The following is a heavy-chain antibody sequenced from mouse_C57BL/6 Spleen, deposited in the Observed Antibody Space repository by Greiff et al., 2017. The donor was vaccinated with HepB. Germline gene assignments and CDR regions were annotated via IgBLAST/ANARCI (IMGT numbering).Heavy chain of an antibody. CDR3: AGAFDV. V-gene: IGHV5-6*02. J-gene: IGHJ1*03. CDR2: ISSGGSYT. Sequence: DVKLVESGGDLVKPGGSLKLSCAASGFTFSSYGMSWVRQTPDKRLEWVATISSGGSYTYYPDSVKGRFTISRDNAKNTLYLQMSSLKSEDTAMYYCAGAFDVWGTGTTVTVSS. CDR1: GFTFSSYG.